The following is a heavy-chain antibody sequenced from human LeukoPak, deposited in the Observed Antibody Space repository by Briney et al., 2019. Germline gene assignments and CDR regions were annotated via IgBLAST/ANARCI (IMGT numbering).Heavy chain of an antibody. Sequence: GESLKISCKGSGYSFTSYWIGWVRQMPGKGLEWMGIIYPGDSDTRYSPSFQGQVTISADKSISTAYLQWSSLKASDTAMYYCARQRYYYGPGSFTPPGDYWGQGTLVTVSS. D-gene: IGHD3-10*01. CDR3: ARQRYYYGPGSFTPPGDY. J-gene: IGHJ4*02. V-gene: IGHV5-51*01. CDR2: IYPGDSDT. CDR1: GYSFTSYW.